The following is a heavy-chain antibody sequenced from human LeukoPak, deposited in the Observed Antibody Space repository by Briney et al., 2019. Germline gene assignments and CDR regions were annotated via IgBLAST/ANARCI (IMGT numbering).Heavy chain of an antibody. D-gene: IGHD6-6*01. CDR3: ARGGRTSIAARPSSVGDY. J-gene: IGHJ4*02. CDR2: INHSGST. V-gene: IGHV4-34*01. Sequence: SETLSLTCAVYGGSFSGYYWSGIRQPPGKGLEWIGEINHSGSTNYNPSLKSRVTISVDTSKNQFSLKLSSVTAADTAVYYCARGGRTSIAARPSSVGDYWGQGTLVTVSS. CDR1: GGSFSGYY.